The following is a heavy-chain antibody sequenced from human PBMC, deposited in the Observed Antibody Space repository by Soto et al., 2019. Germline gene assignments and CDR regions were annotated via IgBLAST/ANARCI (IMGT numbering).Heavy chain of an antibody. V-gene: IGHV4-59*08. J-gene: IGHJ3*02. CDR2: IYYSGNT. CDR3: ARLYGDNTFDI. Sequence: PSATLSLTCIVSGDSISSYYWNWIRQPPGKGLEWIGYIYYSGNTNYSPSLKSRVTISVDTSKNQFSLKLSFVTAADTAVYYCARLYGDNTFDIWGQGTLVTVS. CDR1: GDSISSYY. D-gene: IGHD2-8*01.